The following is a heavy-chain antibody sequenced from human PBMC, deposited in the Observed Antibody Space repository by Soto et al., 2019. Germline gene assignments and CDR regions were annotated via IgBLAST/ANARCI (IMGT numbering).Heavy chain of an antibody. CDR1: GYTFTSYA. CDR3: ATITMVRGVIMNAFDI. D-gene: IGHD3-10*01. V-gene: IGHV1-3*01. Sequence: ASVKVSCKAPGYTFTSYAMHWVRQAPGQRLEWMGWINAGNGNTKYSQKFQGRVTITGDTSASTAYMELSSLRSEDTAVYYCATITMVRGVIMNAFDIWGQGTMVTVSS. CDR2: INAGNGNT. J-gene: IGHJ3*02.